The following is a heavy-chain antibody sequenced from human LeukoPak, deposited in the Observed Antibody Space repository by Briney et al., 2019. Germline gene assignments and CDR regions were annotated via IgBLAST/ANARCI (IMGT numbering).Heavy chain of an antibody. D-gene: IGHD1-1*01. CDR3: AADFGTTGRFDY. J-gene: IGHJ4*02. V-gene: IGHV1-58*01. Sequence: SVKVSCKASGCTFSSSAVQWVRQARGQRLEWIGWFVVATGNTKYAQRFQERVSITRDMSTSTAYMELSSLRSEDTAVYYCAADFGTTGRFDYWGQGTLVTVSS. CDR2: FVVATGNT. CDR1: GCTFSSSA.